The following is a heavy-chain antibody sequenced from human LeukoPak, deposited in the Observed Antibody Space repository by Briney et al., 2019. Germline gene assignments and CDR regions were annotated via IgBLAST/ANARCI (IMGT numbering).Heavy chain of an antibody. D-gene: IGHD4-17*01. CDR3: ARDRSWAVTPLGWFDP. J-gene: IGHJ5*02. V-gene: IGHV1-2*02. CDR2: INPNSGGT. CDR1: GYTFTGYY. Sequence: RGASVKVSCKASGYTFTGYYMHWVRQAPGQGLEWMGWINPNSGGTNYAQKFQGRVTMTRDTSISTAYMELSRLRSDDTAVYYCARDRSWAVTPLGWFDPWGQGTLVTVSS.